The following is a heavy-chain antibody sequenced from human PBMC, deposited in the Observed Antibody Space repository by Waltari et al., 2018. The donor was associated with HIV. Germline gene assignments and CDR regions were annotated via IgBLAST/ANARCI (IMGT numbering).Heavy chain of an antibody. Sequence: VQPGKSLRLSCAASGFTFSSYAMHWVRQAPGKGLEWVAVIWHDANNQYYADSVQGRFTISRDNAKNTLYLQMNSLRAEDTALYYCARDSPAFSRGTEELDYWGQGTLVTVSS. CDR1: GFTFSSYA. D-gene: IGHD2-2*01. CDR3: ARDSPAFSRGTEELDY. CDR2: IWHDANNQ. J-gene: IGHJ4*02. V-gene: IGHV3-33*01.